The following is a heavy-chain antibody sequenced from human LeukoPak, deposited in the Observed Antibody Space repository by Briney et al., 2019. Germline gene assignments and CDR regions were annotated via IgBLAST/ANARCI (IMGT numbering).Heavy chain of an antibody. V-gene: IGHV7-4-1*02. J-gene: IGHJ5*02. CDR3: ARGRVEYQLLYGFWFDP. Sequence: VASVKVSCKASGYTFTTYAMNWVRQAPGQGLEWMGWINTNTGNPTYAQGFTGRFVFSLDTSVSTAYLQISSLKAEDTAVYYCARGRVEYQLLYGFWFDPWGQGTLVTVSS. CDR2: INTNTGNP. D-gene: IGHD2-2*02. CDR1: GYTFTTYA.